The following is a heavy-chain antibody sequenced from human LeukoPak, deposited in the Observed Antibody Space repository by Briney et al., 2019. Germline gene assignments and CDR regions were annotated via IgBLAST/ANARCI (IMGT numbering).Heavy chain of an antibody. Sequence: GGSLRLSCAASGFTFTTYWMSWVRQAPGKGLEWVANIKQDGTEKYYVDSVKGRFTISRDNAKNSLYLQMHSLRAEDTAVYYCVRAEVGTTLKYYYYYMDVWGKGTTVTVSS. CDR2: IKQDGTEK. CDR3: VRAEVGTTLKYYYYYMDV. CDR1: GFTFTTYW. J-gene: IGHJ6*03. D-gene: IGHD1-26*01. V-gene: IGHV3-7*01.